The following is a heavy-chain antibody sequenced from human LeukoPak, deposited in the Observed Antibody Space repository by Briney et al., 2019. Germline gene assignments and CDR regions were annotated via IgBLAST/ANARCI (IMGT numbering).Heavy chain of an antibody. V-gene: IGHV1-69*04. Sequence: ASVKVSCKASGGTFSSYAISWVRQAPGQGLEWMGRIIPILGIANYAQKFQGRVTITADKSTSTAYMELSSLRSEDTAVYYCAREAAAGLNYYYYGMDVWGQGTTVTVS. CDR1: GGTFSSYA. CDR3: AREAAAGLNYYYYGMDV. J-gene: IGHJ6*02. D-gene: IGHD6-13*01. CDR2: IIPILGIA.